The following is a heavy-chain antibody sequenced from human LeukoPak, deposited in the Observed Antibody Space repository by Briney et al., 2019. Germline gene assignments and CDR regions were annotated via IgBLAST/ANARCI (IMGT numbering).Heavy chain of an antibody. CDR2: MNPNSGHT. CDR1: GYIFTTLD. CDR3: ARVAGSPDF. D-gene: IGHD2-15*01. Sequence: ASVKVSCKASGYIFTTLDINWARQATGQGLEWLGWMNPNSGHTGFAQKFQGRVTLTRDTSISTAYMELSSLRSEDTAVYYCARVAGSPDFWGQGTLVTVSS. V-gene: IGHV1-8*03. J-gene: IGHJ4*02.